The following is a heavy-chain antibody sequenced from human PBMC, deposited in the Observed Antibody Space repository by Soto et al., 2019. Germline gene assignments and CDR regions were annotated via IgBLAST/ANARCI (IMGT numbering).Heavy chain of an antibody. CDR2: IKQEGIET. CDR1: GFTFSTYW. J-gene: IGHJ3*01. D-gene: IGHD6-19*01. Sequence: EVQLVESGGGLVQPGGSLRLSCAASGFTFSTYWMGWVRQAPGKGLEWVANIKQEGIETYYVDSVEGRFTISRDDAKNSLFLQMNSLRAEDTAVYYCARPLGWRDAFDLWGQGTMVTASS. V-gene: IGHV3-7*01. CDR3: ARPLGWRDAFDL.